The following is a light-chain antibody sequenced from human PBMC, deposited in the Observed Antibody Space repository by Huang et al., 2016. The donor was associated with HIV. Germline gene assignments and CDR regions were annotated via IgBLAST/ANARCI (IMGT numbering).Light chain of an antibody. CDR1: QSISTY. V-gene: IGKV1-39*01. CDR2: AAS. CDR3: QQSYSTVFT. Sequence: DIQMTQSPSSLSASVGDRVTITCRASQSISTYLNWYQQKVGKSPKLLIYAASTLQSGVPSRVTGSGSGTEFTLTISSLQPEDFASYFCQQSYSTVFTFGPGTKVDVK. J-gene: IGKJ3*01.